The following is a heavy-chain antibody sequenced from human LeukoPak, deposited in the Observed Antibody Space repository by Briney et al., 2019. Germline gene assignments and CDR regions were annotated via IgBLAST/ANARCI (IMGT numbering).Heavy chain of an antibody. J-gene: IGHJ6*03. CDR1: GGSISSSSNY. Sequence: SETLSLTCTVSGGSISSSSNYWGWIRQPPGKGLEWIGSIYYSGSTYYNPSLKSRVTISVDTSKNQFSLKLSSVTAADTAVYYCARVGYYDSSGYYYYYYMDVWGKGTTVTVSS. CDR3: ARVGYYDSSGYYYYYYMDV. CDR2: IYYSGST. V-gene: IGHV4-39*07. D-gene: IGHD3-22*01.